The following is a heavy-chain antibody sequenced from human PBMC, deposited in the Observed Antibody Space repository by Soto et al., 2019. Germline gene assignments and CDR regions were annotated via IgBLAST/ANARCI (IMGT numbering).Heavy chain of an antibody. CDR1: GFVVNSFY. CDR2: IYRGGDT. D-gene: IGHD3-10*01. V-gene: IGHV3-53*01. J-gene: IGHJ3*01. CDR3: ARVMARGNDVFAV. Sequence: GGSLRLSCAASGFVVNSFYMSWVRQAPGKGLEWVTVIYRGGDTYYADSVKGRFTISRDDSKNTLYFQMNSLRAEDTAIYYCARVMARGNDVFAVWGQGTMVTVS.